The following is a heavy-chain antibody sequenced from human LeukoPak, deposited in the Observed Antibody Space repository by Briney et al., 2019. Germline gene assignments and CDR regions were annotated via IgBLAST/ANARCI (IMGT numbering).Heavy chain of an antibody. CDR3: ARHGYCSGGSCYPTYFDY. CDR1: GGSISSYY. D-gene: IGHD2-15*01. J-gene: IGHJ4*02. Sequence: SETLSLTCTVSGGSISSYYWSWIRQPAGKGLEWIGRIYTSGSTNYNPSLKSRVTISVDTSKNQFSLKLSSVTAADTAIYYCARHGYCSGGSCYPTYFDYWGQGTLVTVSS. CDR2: IYTSGST. V-gene: IGHV4-4*07.